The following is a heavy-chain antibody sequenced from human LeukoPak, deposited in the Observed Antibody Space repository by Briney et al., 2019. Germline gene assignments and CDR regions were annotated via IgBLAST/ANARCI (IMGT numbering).Heavy chain of an antibody. CDR2: INPSGGST. Sequence: ASVKVSCKASGYTFTSYYMHWVRQAPGQGLEWMGIINPSGGSTSYAQKFQGRVTVTRDTSTSTVYMELSSLRSEDTAVYYCARGPRFGELLWHWFDPWGQGTLVTVSS. CDR3: ARGPRFGELLWHWFDP. J-gene: IGHJ5*02. CDR1: GYTFTSYY. V-gene: IGHV1-46*01. D-gene: IGHD3-10*01.